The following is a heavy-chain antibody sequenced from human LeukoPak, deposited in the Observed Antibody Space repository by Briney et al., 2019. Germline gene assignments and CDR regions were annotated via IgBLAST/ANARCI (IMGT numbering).Heavy chain of an antibody. V-gene: IGHV4-59*12. J-gene: IGHJ4*02. CDR1: GGSISNYY. D-gene: IGHD3-22*01. Sequence: PSETLSLTCTVSGGSISNYYWTWIRQPPGKGLEWIGYIYYSGSTNYNPSLKSRVSISVDTSNNQFSLKLSSVTAADTAVYYCAGRYDSSGYYFFDYWGQGTLVTVSS. CDR2: IYYSGST. CDR3: AGRYDSSGYYFFDY.